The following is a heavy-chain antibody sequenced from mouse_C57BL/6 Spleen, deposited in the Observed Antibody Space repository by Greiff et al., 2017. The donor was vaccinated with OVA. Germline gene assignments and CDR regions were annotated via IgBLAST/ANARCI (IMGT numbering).Heavy chain of an antibody. Sequence: VHLVESGAELVRPGASVTLSCKASGYTFTDYEMHWVKQTPVHGLEWIGAIDPETGGTAYNQKFKGKAILTADKSSSTAYMELRSLTSEDSAVYYCTRYGHYYAMDYWGQGTSVTVSS. CDR3: TRYGHYYAMDY. J-gene: IGHJ4*01. CDR2: IDPETGGT. D-gene: IGHD1-1*02. CDR1: GYTFTDYE. V-gene: IGHV1-15*01.